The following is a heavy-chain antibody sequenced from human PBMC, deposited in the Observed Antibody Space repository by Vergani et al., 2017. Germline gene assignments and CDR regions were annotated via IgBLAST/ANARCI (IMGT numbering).Heavy chain of an antibody. CDR1: GGTFSSYT. V-gene: IGHV1-69*08. J-gene: IGHJ2*01. Sequence: QVQLVQSGAEVKKPGSSVKVSCKASGGTFSSYTISWVRQAPGQGLEWMGRIIPILGIANYAQKFQGRVTITADNSPSTAYMELSSLRSEDTAVYYCARDEGYCSSTSCSLGYFDLWGRGTLVTVSS. D-gene: IGHD2-2*01. CDR2: IIPILGIA. CDR3: ARDEGYCSSTSCSLGYFDL.